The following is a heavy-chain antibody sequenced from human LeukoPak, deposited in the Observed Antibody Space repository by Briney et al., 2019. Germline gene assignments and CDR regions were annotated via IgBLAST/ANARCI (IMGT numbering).Heavy chain of an antibody. V-gene: IGHV3-30*02. CDR1: RFTFSTYG. CDR2: IRYDGSNK. CDR3: AKVDGYNVGY. J-gene: IGHJ4*02. D-gene: IGHD5-24*01. Sequence: GGSLRLSCAASRFTFSTYGMHWVRQAPGKGLEWVAFIRYDGSNKHYADSVKGRFTISRDNSKNTLYLQMNSLRAEDTAVYYCAKVDGYNVGYWGQGTLVTVSS.